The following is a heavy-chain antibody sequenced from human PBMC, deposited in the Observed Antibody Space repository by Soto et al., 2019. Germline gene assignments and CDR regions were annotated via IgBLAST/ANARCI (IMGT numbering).Heavy chain of an antibody. V-gene: IGHV1-69*01. Sequence: QVQLVQSGAEVKKPGSSVKVSCKASGGTFSSYAISWVRQAPGQGLEWMGGIIPIFGTANYAQKFQGRVTITADESTSTAYMERSSLRSEDTAVYYCARDLEDCSGGSCFPGSLDYWGQGTLVTVSS. CDR3: ARDLEDCSGGSCFPGSLDY. CDR2: IIPIFGTA. CDR1: GGTFSSYA. D-gene: IGHD2-15*01. J-gene: IGHJ4*02.